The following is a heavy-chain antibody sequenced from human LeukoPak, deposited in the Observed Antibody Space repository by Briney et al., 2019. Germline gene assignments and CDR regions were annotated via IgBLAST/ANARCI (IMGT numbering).Heavy chain of an antibody. CDR1: GFTVSSNY. CDR2: IYSGGGT. CDR3: ARVIVGTTYYYYYYMDV. D-gene: IGHD1-26*01. Sequence: GSLRLSCAASGFTVSSNYMSWVRQAPGKGLEWVSVIYSGGGTYYAGSVKGRFTISRDISKNTLFLQMNSLRAEDTAVYYCARVIVGTTYYYYYYMDVWGKGTTVTVSS. J-gene: IGHJ6*03. V-gene: IGHV3-53*01.